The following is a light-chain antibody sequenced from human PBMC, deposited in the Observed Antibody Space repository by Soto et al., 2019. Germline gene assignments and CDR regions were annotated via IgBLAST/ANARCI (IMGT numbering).Light chain of an antibody. CDR1: QGISSY. CDR2: AAS. Sequence: DIPLTQSPSFLSASVGDRVTITCRASQGISSYLAWYQQKPGKAPKLLIYAASTLQSGVPSRSSGSGSGTEFTLTISSLQPEDFATYYCQQLNSYPLTFGGGTKVEIK. J-gene: IGKJ4*01. V-gene: IGKV1-9*01. CDR3: QQLNSYPLT.